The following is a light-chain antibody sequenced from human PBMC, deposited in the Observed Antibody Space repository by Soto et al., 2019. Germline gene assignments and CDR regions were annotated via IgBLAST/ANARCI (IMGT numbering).Light chain of an antibody. J-gene: IGLJ1*01. Sequence: QSVLTQPTSVSGSPGQSITISCTGNHNDIGTYDYVSWYLQHPGRAPRLLIHGVTTRPSGISGRFSASKSGLTASLTISGLQPEDEADYYCSSFTSNRIYVFGPGTKLTVL. CDR2: GVT. CDR1: HNDIGTYDY. V-gene: IGLV2-14*03. CDR3: SSFTSNRIYV.